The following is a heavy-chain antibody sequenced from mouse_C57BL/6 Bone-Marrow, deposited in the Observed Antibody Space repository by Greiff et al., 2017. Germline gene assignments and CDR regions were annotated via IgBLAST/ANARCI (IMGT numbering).Heavy chain of an antibody. Sequence: QVQLQQPGAELVMPGASVKLSCKASGYTFTSYWMHWVKQRPGQGLEWIGEIDPSDSYTNYNQKFKGKSTLTVDKSSSTAYMQLSSLTSEDSAVDYCARSTSLYGRFDYWGQGTPVTVSS. CDR2: IDPSDSYT. CDR1: GYTFTSYW. V-gene: IGHV1-69*01. J-gene: IGHJ2*01. CDR3: ARSTSLYGRFDY. D-gene: IGHD2-1*01.